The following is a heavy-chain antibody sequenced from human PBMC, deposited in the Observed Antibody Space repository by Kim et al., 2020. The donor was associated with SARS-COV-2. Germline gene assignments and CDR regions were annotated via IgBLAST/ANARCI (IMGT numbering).Heavy chain of an antibody. V-gene: IGHV4-59*01. CDR3: VRDAGYYYGPRGYSVAAFDV. D-gene: IGHD3-22*01. Sequence: SETLSLTCALSGDSFSNYFWTWIRQPPGRGLEWIGHVYDSGNTNYNPSPKSRVAISLDRSNNHYSLKLDSVTAADTAMYYCVRDAGYYYGPRGYSVAAFDVWGPGTMVTVS. CDR1: GDSFSNYF. CDR2: VYDSGNT. J-gene: IGHJ3*01.